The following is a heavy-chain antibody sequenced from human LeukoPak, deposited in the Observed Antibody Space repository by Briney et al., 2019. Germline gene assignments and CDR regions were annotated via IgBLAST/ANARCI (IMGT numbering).Heavy chain of an antibody. CDR3: ARDVSPGRELLWFGELYPYYYYGMDV. CDR2: ISSSSSYI. J-gene: IGHJ6*02. V-gene: IGHV3-21*01. Sequence: GRSLRPACAADGFTFSSYSMNWVRQAPGKGLEWVSSISSSSSYINYADSEKGRFTISRDNAKNSLYLQMNSLRAEDTAVYYCARDVSPGRELLWFGELYPYYYYGMDVWGQGTTVTVSS. CDR1: GFTFSSYS. D-gene: IGHD3-10*01.